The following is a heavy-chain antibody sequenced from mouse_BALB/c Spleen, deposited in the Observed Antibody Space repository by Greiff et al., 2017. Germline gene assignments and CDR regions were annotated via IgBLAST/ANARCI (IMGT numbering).Heavy chain of an antibody. V-gene: IGHV5-2*01. Sequence: EVKVVESGGGLVQPGESLKLSCESNEYEFPSHDMSWVRKTPEKRLELVAAINSDGGSTYYPDTMERRFIISRDNTKKTLYLQMSSLRSQDTALYYCARRGVNYWYFDVWGAGTTVTVSS. CDR2: INSDGGST. CDR1: EYEFPSHD. J-gene: IGHJ1*01. CDR3: ARRGVNYWYFDV.